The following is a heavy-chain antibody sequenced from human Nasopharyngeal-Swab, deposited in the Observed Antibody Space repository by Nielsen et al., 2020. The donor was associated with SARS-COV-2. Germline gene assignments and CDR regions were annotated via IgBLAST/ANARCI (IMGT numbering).Heavy chain of an antibody. V-gene: IGHV3-73*01. CDR2: IGDKDHNYAT. Sequence: GGSLRLSCAASGFRFDSYAMSWVRQAPGKGLEWVGRIGDKDHNYATTYGASVQGRFTISRDDSKNTAFLQMDSLKTEDTALYYCTTDFYFDYWGQGTLVTVSS. J-gene: IGHJ4*02. CDR1: GFRFDSYA. CDR3: TTDFYFDY.